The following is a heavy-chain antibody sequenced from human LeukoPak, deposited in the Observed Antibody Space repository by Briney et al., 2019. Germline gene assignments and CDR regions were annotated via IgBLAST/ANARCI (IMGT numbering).Heavy chain of an antibody. J-gene: IGHJ5*02. CDR2: INHSGST. D-gene: IGHD2-15*01. V-gene: IGHV4-4*02. CDR3: ARGATEDIVVVVAATPNWFDP. Sequence: PSETLSLTCAVSGGSISSSNWWSWVRQPPGKGLEWIGEINHSGSTNYNPSLKSRVTISVDTSKNQFSLKLSSVTAADTAVYYCARGATEDIVVVVAATPNWFDPWGQGTLVTVSS. CDR1: GGSISSSNW.